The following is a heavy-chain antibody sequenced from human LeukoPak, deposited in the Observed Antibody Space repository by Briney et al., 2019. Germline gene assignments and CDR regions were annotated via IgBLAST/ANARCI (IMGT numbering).Heavy chain of an antibody. CDR2: ISHDGSNA. CDR3: ATYSSGLDTFDI. J-gene: IGHJ3*02. V-gene: IGHV3-30-3*01. CDR1: GFTFSAYA. D-gene: IGHD6-19*01. Sequence: GSLRLSCAASGFTFSAYAVHWVRQAPGKGLEWVSFISHDGSNAYYADSVKGRFTISRDNSKNTLYLQMNSLRAEDTAVYFCATYSSGLDTFDIWGQGTMVTVSS.